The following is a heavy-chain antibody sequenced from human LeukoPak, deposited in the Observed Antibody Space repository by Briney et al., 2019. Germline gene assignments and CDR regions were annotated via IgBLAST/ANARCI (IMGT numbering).Heavy chain of an antibody. Sequence: PGGSLRLSCAASGFTFSSYAMHWVRQAPGKGLEWVAVISYDGSNKYYADSVKGRFTISRDNSKNTLYLQMNSLRAEDTAVYYCARGLLSDYWGQGTLVTVSS. J-gene: IGHJ4*02. CDR2: ISYDGSNK. D-gene: IGHD3-16*02. V-gene: IGHV3-30*01. CDR3: ARGLLSDY. CDR1: GFTFSSYA.